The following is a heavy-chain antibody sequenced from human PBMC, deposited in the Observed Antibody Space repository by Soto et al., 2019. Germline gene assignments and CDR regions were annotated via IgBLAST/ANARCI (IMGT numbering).Heavy chain of an antibody. CDR2: INGRGNYI. J-gene: IGHJ4*02. V-gene: IGHV3-21*01. D-gene: IGHD1-26*01. CDR1: GFTFSTYN. CDR3: AREDGIVGATSAFDY. Sequence: GGSLRLSCAASGFTFSTYNMNWVRQAPGKGLEWVSSINGRGNYIYYADSVKGRFTISRDNAKNSLFLQMNSLRAEDTAVYYCAREDGIVGATSAFDYWGQGTLVTVSS.